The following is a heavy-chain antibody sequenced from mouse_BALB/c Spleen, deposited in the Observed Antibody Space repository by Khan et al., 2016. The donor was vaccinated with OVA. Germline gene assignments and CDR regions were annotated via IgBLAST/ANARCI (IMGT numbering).Heavy chain of an antibody. D-gene: IGHD6-1*01. V-gene: IGHV6-6*02. CDR3: WILQ. Sequence: EVELEVSGGGLVQPGGSMKLSCGVSGFTFRNYCMNGVRQSSAKGGVGFAEITLKSNDYVTHYAESVTRTFTISRNDSKSSVYLDKNNLRAEDNGINYCWILQWGQGTTLTVSS. CDR1: GFTFRNYC. J-gene: IGHJ2*01. CDR2: ITLKSNDYVT.